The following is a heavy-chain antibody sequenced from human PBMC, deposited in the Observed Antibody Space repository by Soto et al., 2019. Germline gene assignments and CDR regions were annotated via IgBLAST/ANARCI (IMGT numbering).Heavy chain of an antibody. D-gene: IGHD2-15*01. CDR3: VRCYCSVGSCYACWHFDL. V-gene: IGHV1-18*01. CDR1: GYTFSDSA. Sequence: QVQLVQSGGEVKKPGASVKVSCQASGYTFSDSAISWVRQAPGQGLEWMGWISASTRNTDQAQNFQGRVIMTLDTSPNTAYMELRSLRSDDTAVYYWVRCYCSVGSCYACWHFDLWGRGTLVTVSS. J-gene: IGHJ2*01. CDR2: ISASTRNT.